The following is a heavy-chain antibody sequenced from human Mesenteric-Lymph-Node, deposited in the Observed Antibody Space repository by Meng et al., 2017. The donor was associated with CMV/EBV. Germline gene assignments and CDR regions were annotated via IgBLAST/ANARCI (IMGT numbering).Heavy chain of an antibody. CDR3: ARFHNDYSNSF. V-gene: IGHV4-31*03. CDR2: IYYSGIP. Sequence: CIDTGDSISTGNYLWNWNRQYPGKGLEWIGNIYYSGIPYYNPSLKSRLTISIDTSKSQFSLKLNSVTAADTAVYYCARFHNDYSNSFWGQGTLVTVSS. CDR1: GDSISTGNYL. D-gene: IGHD4-11*01. J-gene: IGHJ4*02.